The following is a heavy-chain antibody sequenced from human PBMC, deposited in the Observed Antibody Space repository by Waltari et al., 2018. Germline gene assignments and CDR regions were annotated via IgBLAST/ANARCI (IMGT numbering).Heavy chain of an antibody. D-gene: IGHD1-26*01. CDR3: ARVLGGTVANFDY. Sequence: HVQLQESGPGLVKPSETLSLTCTVSGGPMTNQYWSWIRKSPGKGLEWIGYVFYRGSTTYSPALKSRVTIAIDTSKIQCSVKLTSVTTADTAVYDCARVLGGTVANFDYWGQGTLVTVSS. CDR1: GGPMTNQY. V-gene: IGHV4-59*11. J-gene: IGHJ4*02. CDR2: VFYRGST.